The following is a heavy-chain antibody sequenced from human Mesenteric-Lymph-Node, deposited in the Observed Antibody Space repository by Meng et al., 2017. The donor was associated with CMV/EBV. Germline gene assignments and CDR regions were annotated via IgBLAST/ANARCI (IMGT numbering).Heavy chain of an antibody. J-gene: IGHJ4*02. CDR2: ISGSGGST. Sequence: GESLKISCTASGFTLSNYEMNWVRQAPGKGLEWVSAISGSGGSTYYADSVKGRFTISRDNSKNTLYLQMNSLRAEDTAVYYCAKALALYSSSWYADYWGQGTLVTVSS. CDR3: AKALALYSSSWYADY. CDR1: GFTLSNYE. D-gene: IGHD6-13*01. V-gene: IGHV3-23*01.